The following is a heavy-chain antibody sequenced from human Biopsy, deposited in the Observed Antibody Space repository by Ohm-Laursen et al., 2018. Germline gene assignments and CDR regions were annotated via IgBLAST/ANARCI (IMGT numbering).Heavy chain of an antibody. J-gene: IGHJ3*01. CDR1: GFSLSSHGVG. V-gene: IGHV2-5*02. Sequence: QTLSLTCTFSGFSLSSHGVGVGWIRQPPGEALEWLALVYWDNDKRYSPSLWSRLNIWKDASKNRVVLTLTDMDPVDIATYYCAHVVITYGGIIALDAFDVWGQGSMVIVSS. CDR3: AHVVITYGGIIALDAFDV. CDR2: VYWDNDK. D-gene: IGHD3-16*02.